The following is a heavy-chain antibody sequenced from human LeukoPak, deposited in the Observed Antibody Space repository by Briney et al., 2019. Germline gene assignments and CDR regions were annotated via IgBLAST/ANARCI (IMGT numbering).Heavy chain of an antibody. CDR1: GGSISSYY. CDR2: IYYSGST. Sequence: SETLSLTCTVSGGSISSYYWSWIRQPPGKGLEWIGYIYYSGSTNYNPSLKSRVTISVDTSKNQFSLKLSSVTAADTAVYYCARHALTIFGVVPYYGMGVWGQGTTVTVSS. D-gene: IGHD3-3*01. J-gene: IGHJ6*02. V-gene: IGHV4-59*08. CDR3: ARHALTIFGVVPYYGMGV.